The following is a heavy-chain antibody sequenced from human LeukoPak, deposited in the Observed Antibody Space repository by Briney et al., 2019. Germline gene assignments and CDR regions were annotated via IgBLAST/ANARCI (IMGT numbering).Heavy chain of an antibody. CDR1: GFTFSSYS. Sequence: GGSLRLSCAASGFTFSSYSMNWVRQAPGKGLEWVSSISSSSSYIYYADSVKGRFTISRDNAKNSLYLQMNSLRAEDTAVYYCAKEGKTGTAYFDYWGQGTLVTVSS. CDR2: ISSSSSYI. J-gene: IGHJ4*02. CDR3: AKEGKTGTAYFDY. D-gene: IGHD1-1*01. V-gene: IGHV3-21*01.